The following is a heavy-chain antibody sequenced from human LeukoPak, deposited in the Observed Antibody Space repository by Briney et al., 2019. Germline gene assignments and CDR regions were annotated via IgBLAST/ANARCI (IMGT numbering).Heavy chain of an antibody. CDR3: ARFRRAGDCSSTSCYNYYYYYMDV. V-gene: IGHV4-30-2*01. Sequence: PSETLSLTCTVSGGSISSGGYYWSWIRQPPGKGLEWIGYIYHSGSTYYNPSLKSRVTISVDRSKNQFSLKLSSVTAADTAVYYCARFRRAGDCSSTSCYNYYYYYMDVWGKGTTVTVSS. D-gene: IGHD2-2*02. J-gene: IGHJ6*03. CDR1: GGSISSGGYY. CDR2: IYHSGST.